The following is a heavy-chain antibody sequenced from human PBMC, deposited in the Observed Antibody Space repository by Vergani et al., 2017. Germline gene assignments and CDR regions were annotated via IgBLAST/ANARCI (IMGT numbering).Heavy chain of an antibody. V-gene: IGHV4-59*01. D-gene: IGHD3-10*02. J-gene: IGHJ4*02. CDR3: VRERRPSVRGFEI. CDR1: GGSMSGYY. Sequence: QVRLQESGPRLVKPSETLSLTCSVSGGSMSGYYWSWIRQPPGKEREWIGYMYHSGSTNYNPSLETRVTISGDTSKNQFSLKLNSVTAADTSVYFCVRERRPSVRGFEIWGRGILVAVSS. CDR2: MYHSGST.